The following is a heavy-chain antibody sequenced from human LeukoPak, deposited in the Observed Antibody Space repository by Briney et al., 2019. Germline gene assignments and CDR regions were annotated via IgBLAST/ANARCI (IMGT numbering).Heavy chain of an antibody. V-gene: IGHV3-74*03. CDR2: IKSDGSST. J-gene: IGHJ3*02. CDR3: ARGTKGCDI. D-gene: IGHD2-8*01. Sequence: GSLRLSCAASGFTFSSYAMSWVRQAPGKGLEWVSHIKSDGSSTTYADSVKGRFTISRDNAKNTLYLQMNSLRVEDTAVYYCARGTKGCDIWGQGTMVTVSA. CDR1: GFTFSSYA.